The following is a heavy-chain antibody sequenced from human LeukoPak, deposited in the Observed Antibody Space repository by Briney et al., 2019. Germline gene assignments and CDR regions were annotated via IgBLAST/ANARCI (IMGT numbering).Heavy chain of an antibody. D-gene: IGHD3-10*01. CDR1: GLSFSTYG. V-gene: IGHV3-23*01. Sequence: GRSLRLSCAASGLSFSTYGMHWVRQAPGKGLEWVSAISGSGGSTYYADSVKGRFTISRDNTKNTLYLQMNSLRAEDTAVYYCAKDLERNYGSGINWFDPWGQGTLVTVSS. CDR2: ISGSGGST. J-gene: IGHJ5*02. CDR3: AKDLERNYGSGINWFDP.